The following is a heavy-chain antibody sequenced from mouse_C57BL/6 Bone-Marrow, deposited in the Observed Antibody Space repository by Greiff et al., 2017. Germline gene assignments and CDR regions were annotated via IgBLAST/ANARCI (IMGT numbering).Heavy chain of an antibody. D-gene: IGHD1-1*01. CDR3: ARRGYYGSSSPWFAY. V-gene: IGHV1-64*01. CDR2: IHPNSGST. CDR1: GYTFTSYW. J-gene: IGHJ3*01. Sequence: QVQLQQPGAELVKPGASVKLSCKASGYTFTSYWMHWVKQRPGQGLEWIGMIHPNSGSTNYNEKFKSKATLPVDKSSSTAYMQLSSLTSEDSAVYYCARRGYYGSSSPWFAYWGQGTLVTVSA.